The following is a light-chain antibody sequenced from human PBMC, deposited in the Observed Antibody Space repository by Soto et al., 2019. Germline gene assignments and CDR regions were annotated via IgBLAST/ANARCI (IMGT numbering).Light chain of an antibody. CDR2: DVS. CDR3: SSYTSSSTLV. CDR1: SSDVGGYNY. J-gene: IGLJ1*01. Sequence: SALTQPASVSGSPGQSITISCTGTSSDVGGYNYVSWYQQHPGKAPKLMIYDVSNRPSGVSNRFSGSNSGNTASLTISGLQAEDEADYYCSSYTSSSTLVFGTGTKLTVL. V-gene: IGLV2-14*01.